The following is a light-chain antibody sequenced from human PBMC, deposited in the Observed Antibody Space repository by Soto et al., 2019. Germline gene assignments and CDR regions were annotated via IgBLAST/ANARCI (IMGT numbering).Light chain of an antibody. J-gene: IGKJ1*01. V-gene: IGKV1-5*01. CDR3: QQYNSYRT. Sequence: DIPMTQSPSTLSASVGDRVTITCRASQSISSWLAWYQQKPGKAPKLLIYDASSLESGVPSRFSGSGSGTEFTLTFSSLQPDDFATYYCQQYNSYRTFGQGTKVEIK. CDR2: DAS. CDR1: QSISSW.